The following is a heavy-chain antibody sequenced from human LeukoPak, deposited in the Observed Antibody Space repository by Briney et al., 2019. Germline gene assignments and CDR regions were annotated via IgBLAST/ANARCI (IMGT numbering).Heavy chain of an antibody. J-gene: IGHJ1*01. Sequence: SETLSLTCTVSGGSISSYYWSWIRQPPGKGLEWIGYIYYSGSTNYNPSLKSRVTISVDTSKNQFSLKLSSVTAADTAVYYCAAGDYATGGYFQHWGQGTLVTVSS. CDR1: GGSISSYY. V-gene: IGHV4-59*01. CDR3: AAGDYATGGYFQH. D-gene: IGHD4-17*01. CDR2: IYYSGST.